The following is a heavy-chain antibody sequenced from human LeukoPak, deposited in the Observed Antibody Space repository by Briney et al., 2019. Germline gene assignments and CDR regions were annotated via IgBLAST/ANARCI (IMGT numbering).Heavy chain of an antibody. V-gene: IGHV5-51*01. Sequence: GESLKISCKGSGYSFTSYWIGWVRQMPGKGLEWMGIIYPGDSDTRYSPSFQGQVTISADKSISTAYLQWSSLKASDIAMYYCTGRPRATGYYMDVWGKGTTVTVSS. CDR2: IYPGDSDT. CDR3: TGRPRATGYYMDV. J-gene: IGHJ6*03. CDR1: GYSFTSYW.